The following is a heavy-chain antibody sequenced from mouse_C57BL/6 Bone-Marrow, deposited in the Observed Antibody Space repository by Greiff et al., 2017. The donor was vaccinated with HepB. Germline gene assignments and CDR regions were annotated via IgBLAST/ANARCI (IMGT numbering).Heavy chain of an antibody. Sequence: EVQLVESGGGLVQPGGSLSLSCAASGFTFTDYYMSWVRQPPGKALEWLGFIRNKANGYTTEYSASVKGRFTISRDNSQSILYLQMNALRAEDSATYYCASLFYAMDYWGQGTSVTVSS. J-gene: IGHJ4*01. CDR2: IRNKANGYTT. CDR1: GFTFTDYY. CDR3: ASLFYAMDY. D-gene: IGHD6-2*01. V-gene: IGHV7-3*01.